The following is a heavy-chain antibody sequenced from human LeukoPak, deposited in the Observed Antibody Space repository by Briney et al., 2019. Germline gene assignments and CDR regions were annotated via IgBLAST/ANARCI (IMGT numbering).Heavy chain of an antibody. J-gene: IGHJ4*02. V-gene: IGHV3-48*01. CDR2: ITSSSSSI. D-gene: IGHD2/OR15-2a*01. Sequence: GGSLRLSCAASGFTFNTYSMNWVRQAPGKGLEWVSYITSSSSSIYYADSVKGRFTISRDNAKNSLYLQMNSLRAEDTAVYYCARDNMGFDYWGQGTLVTVYS. CDR3: ARDNMGFDY. CDR1: GFTFNTYS.